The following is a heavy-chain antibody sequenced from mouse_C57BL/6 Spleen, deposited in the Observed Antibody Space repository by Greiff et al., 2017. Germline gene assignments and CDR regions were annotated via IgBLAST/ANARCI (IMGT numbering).Heavy chain of an antibody. J-gene: IGHJ2*01. CDR2: IDPSDSET. CDR3: ASYYYGSSFDY. CDR1: GYTFTSYW. V-gene: IGHV1-52*01. D-gene: IGHD1-1*01. Sequence: QVQLQQPGAELVRPGSSVKLSCKASGYTFTSYWMHWVKQRPIQGLEWIGNIDPSDSETHYNQKFKDKATLTVDKSSSTAYMHLSSLTSEDSAVYYCASYYYGSSFDYWGQGTTLTVSS.